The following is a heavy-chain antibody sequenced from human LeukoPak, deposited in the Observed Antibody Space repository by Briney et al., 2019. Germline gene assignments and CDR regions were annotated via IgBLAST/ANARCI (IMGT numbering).Heavy chain of an antibody. Sequence: GGSLRLSCAASGFTFRSYWMSWVRQAPGKGLEWVANIKQDGNEKYYVDSVKGRFTISRDNAKNSLYLQMNSLRAEDTAVYYCARNCGGDCSWGQGTLVTVSS. CDR3: ARNCGGDCS. CDR2: IKQDGNEK. CDR1: GFTFRSYW. J-gene: IGHJ5*02. V-gene: IGHV3-7*03. D-gene: IGHD2-21*02.